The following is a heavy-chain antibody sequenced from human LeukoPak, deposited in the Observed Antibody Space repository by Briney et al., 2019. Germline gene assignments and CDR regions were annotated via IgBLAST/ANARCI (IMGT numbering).Heavy chain of an antibody. CDR2: ISAYNGNT. V-gene: IGHV1-18*01. J-gene: IGHJ3*02. D-gene: IGHD3-22*01. Sequence: GASVKVSCKASGYTFTSYGISWVRQAPGQGLEWMGWISAYNGNTNYAQKLQGRVTMTTDTSTSTAYLELRSLRSDDTAVYYCAIGGYYYDSSGYGDDAFDIWGQGTMVTVSS. CDR1: GYTFTSYG. CDR3: AIGGYYYDSSGYGDDAFDI.